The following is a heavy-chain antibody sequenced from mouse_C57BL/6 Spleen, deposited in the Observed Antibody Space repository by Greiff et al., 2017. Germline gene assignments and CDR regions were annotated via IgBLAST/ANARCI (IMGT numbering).Heavy chain of an antibody. D-gene: IGHD2-1*01. J-gene: IGHJ4*01. Sequence: QVQLQQSGAELMKPGASVKLSCKATGYTFTGYWIEWVKQRPGHGLEWIGEILPGSGSTNYNEKFKGKATFTADTSSNTAYMQLSSLTTEDSAIYYCARSLLYYGIFYYAMDYWGQGTSVTVSS. CDR1: GYTFTGYW. CDR3: ARSLLYYGIFYYAMDY. V-gene: IGHV1-9*01. CDR2: ILPGSGST.